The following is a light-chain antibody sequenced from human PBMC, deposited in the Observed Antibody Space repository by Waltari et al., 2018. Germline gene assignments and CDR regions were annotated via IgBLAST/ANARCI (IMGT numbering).Light chain of an antibody. J-gene: IGLJ1*01. CDR3: SSYTSSSTLDV. Sequence: QSALTQPASVSGSPGQSITISCTGTSSDVGGYNYVPWYQPHPGKAPKLMIYDVSTRPSGVSNRFSGSKSGNTASLTISGLQAEDEADYYCSSYTSSSTLDVFGTGTKVTVL. V-gene: IGLV2-14*01. CDR1: SSDVGGYNY. CDR2: DVS.